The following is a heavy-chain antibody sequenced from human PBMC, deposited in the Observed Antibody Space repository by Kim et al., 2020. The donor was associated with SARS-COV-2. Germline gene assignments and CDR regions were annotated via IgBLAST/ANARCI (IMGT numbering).Heavy chain of an antibody. V-gene: IGHV3-33*05. J-gene: IGHJ4*02. CDR2: ISYDGSNK. CDR1: GFTFSSYG. D-gene: IGHD3-22*01. Sequence: GGSLRLSCAASGFTFSSYGMHWVRQAPGKGLEWVAVISYDGSNKYYADSVKGRFTISRDNSKNTLYLQMNSLRAEDTAVYYCARDPGSTYYYDSSGYDYWGQGTLVTVSS. CDR3: ARDPGSTYYYDSSGYDY.